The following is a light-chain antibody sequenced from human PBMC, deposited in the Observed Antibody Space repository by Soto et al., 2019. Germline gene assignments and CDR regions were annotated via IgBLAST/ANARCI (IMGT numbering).Light chain of an antibody. V-gene: IGKV1-39*01. Sequence: DIQMTQSPSSLSASVGDRVKISCRASQSIRNFVNWYQQKPCKAPKLLIYASFYLQSGVPSRVSGSGSGTDFAITISSLEADDLAIYDCQQTFTLPGSVGTGTTVDIK. J-gene: IGKJ3*01. CDR1: QSIRNF. CDR3: QQTFTLPGS. CDR2: ASF.